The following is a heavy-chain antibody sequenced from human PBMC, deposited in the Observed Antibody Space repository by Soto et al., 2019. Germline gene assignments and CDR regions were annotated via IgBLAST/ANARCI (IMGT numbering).Heavy chain of an antibody. V-gene: IGHV4-39*01. CDR3: ARRTILGSFYYMDV. Sequence: QLQLQESGPGLVKPSETLSLTCTVSGDSVSTSSNYWDWIRQPPGKGLEWIASIYYSGSTYYKPSLKSRVTISMDTSRNQFSLHLSSVTAADTAIYYCARRTILGSFYYMDVWGKGTTVTVSS. D-gene: IGHD2-15*01. CDR1: GDSVSTSSNY. J-gene: IGHJ6*03. CDR2: IYYSGST.